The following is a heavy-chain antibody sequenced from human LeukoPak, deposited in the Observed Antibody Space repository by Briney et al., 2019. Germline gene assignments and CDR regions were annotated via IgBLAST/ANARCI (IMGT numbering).Heavy chain of an antibody. CDR1: GFTFSTYA. Sequence: GGSLRLSCVASGFTFSTYAMGWVRQVPGKGLEWVSSVSESGGGTYYADSVKGRFTISRDNAKNTVFLQMSSLRAEDTALYYCARKSASGNYPLDYWGQGTLVTVSS. V-gene: IGHV3-23*01. CDR2: VSESGGGT. J-gene: IGHJ4*02. D-gene: IGHD3-10*01. CDR3: ARKSASGNYPLDY.